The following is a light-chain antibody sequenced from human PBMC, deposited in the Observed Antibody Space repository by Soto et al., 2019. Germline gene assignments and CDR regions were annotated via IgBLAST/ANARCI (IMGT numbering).Light chain of an antibody. Sequence: QSVLTQPASVSGSPGQWITISCTGTSSDVGSYNLVSWYQQYPGKAPKLMIYEVTKRPSGVSDRFSGSKSGNTASLTISGLQAEDEADYYCCSYAGGVIFGGGTKLTVL. CDR3: CSYAGGVI. V-gene: IGLV2-23*02. J-gene: IGLJ2*01. CDR2: EVT. CDR1: SSDVGSYNL.